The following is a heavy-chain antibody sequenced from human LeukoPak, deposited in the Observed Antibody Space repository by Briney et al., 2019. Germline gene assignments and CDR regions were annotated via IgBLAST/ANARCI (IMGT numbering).Heavy chain of an antibody. V-gene: IGHV3-48*04. CDR2: ISSSARII. D-gene: IGHD3-10*01. J-gene: IGHJ4*02. Sequence: GGSLRLSCAASGFTFSSYSMNWVRQAPGKGLEWLSSISSSARIIYYADSVKGRFTISRDNAKNSLYLQMNSLRAEDTAVYYCARETYSGSGSYNYFDYWGQGTLVTVSS. CDR1: GFTFSSYS. CDR3: ARETYSGSGSYNYFDY.